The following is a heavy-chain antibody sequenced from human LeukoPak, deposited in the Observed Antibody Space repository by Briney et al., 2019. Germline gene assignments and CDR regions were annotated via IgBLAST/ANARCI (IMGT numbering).Heavy chain of an antibody. CDR1: GGPFSGYY. Sequence: SETLSLTCAVYGGPFSGYYWSCIPRPPGQGVVWIGEIKHCGNTNYNPSLKSRVTISVDTSKIQFSLKLSSVTAADTAVYYCARGGEYSSSSGYYYYYYYMDVWGKGTTVTVSS. CDR2: IKHCGNT. J-gene: IGHJ6*03. D-gene: IGHD6-6*01. V-gene: IGHV4-34*01. CDR3: ARGGEYSSSSGYYYYYYYMDV.